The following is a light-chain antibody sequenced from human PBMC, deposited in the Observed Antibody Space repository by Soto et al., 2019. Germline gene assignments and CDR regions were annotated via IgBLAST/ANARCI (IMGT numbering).Light chain of an antibody. V-gene: IGKV3-15*01. J-gene: IGKJ4*01. CDR1: QSVYST. CDR3: QQYNKWPLT. CDR2: AAS. Sequence: EIVMTQSPATLSVSPGERATLSCRASQSVYSTLAWYQQKPGQAPRLLIYAASTRASGIPARFSGSGSGTEFTLTISSLQSEDFATYYCQQYNKWPLTFGEGTKVEIK.